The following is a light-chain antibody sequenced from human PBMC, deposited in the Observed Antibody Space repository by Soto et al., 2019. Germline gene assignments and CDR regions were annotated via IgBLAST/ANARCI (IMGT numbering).Light chain of an antibody. CDR1: QSVSSSY. J-gene: IGKJ1*01. CDR2: GAS. Sequence: EIVLTQSPGTLSLSPGERATLSCRASQSVSSSYLAWYQQKHGQAPRLLIYGASSRATGLPDRFSGSGSGTDCTLTISRLDPEYFAVYYCQQYRSSLPWSFGQGTKVEIK. V-gene: IGKV3-20*01. CDR3: QQYRSSLPWS.